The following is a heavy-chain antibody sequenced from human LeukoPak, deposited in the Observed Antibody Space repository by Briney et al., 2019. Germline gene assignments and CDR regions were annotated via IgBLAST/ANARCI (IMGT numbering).Heavy chain of an antibody. Sequence: GSLRLSCAASGFTVSSNYMSWVRQAPGKGLEWVSSISGSGGRTYHADSVKGRFTISRNHSKNTLYLQMNSLRAEDTAVYYCATPPTVTRNYWGQGILVTVSS. CDR3: ATPPTVTRNY. J-gene: IGHJ4*02. CDR2: ISGSGGRT. CDR1: GFTVSSNY. D-gene: IGHD4-17*01. V-gene: IGHV3-23*01.